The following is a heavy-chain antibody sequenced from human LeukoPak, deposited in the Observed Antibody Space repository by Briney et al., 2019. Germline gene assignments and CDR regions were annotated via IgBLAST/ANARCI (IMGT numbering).Heavy chain of an antibody. CDR1: GFTFSSYG. V-gene: IGHV3-66*01. D-gene: IGHD3-10*01. J-gene: IGHJ3*02. Sequence: GGSLRLSCAASGFTFSSYGMHWVRQAPGKGLEWVSVIYSGGSTYYADSVKGRFTISRDNSKNTLYLQMNSLRAEDTAVYYCARDGFTMVREGVDIWGQGTMVTVSS. CDR3: ARDGFTMVREGVDI. CDR2: IYSGGST.